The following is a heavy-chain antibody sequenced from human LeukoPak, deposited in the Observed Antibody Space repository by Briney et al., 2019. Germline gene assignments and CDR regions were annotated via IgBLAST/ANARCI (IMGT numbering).Heavy chain of an antibody. J-gene: IGHJ4*02. D-gene: IGHD3-22*01. CDR1: GGSISSGGYY. V-gene: IGHV4-31*03. Sequence: PSQTLSLTCTVSGGSISSGGYYWSWIRQHPGKGLEWIGYIYYSGSTYYNPSLKSRVTISVDTSKNQFSLKLSSVTAADTAVYYCASRGPGEVPWLAHFDYWGQGTLVTVSS. CDR3: ASRGPGEVPWLAHFDY. CDR2: IYYSGST.